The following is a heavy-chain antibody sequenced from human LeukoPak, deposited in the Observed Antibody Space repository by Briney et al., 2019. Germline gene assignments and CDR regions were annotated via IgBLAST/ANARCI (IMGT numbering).Heavy chain of an antibody. CDR1: GGTFSSYA. J-gene: IGHJ3*02. CDR2: IIPIFGTA. CDR3: ARDTPPPWWGSRGEHAFDI. D-gene: IGHD2-21*01. V-gene: IGHV1-69*01. Sequence: SVKVSCKASGGTFSSYAISWVRQAPGQGLEWMGGIIPIFGTANYAQKFQGRVTITADESTSTAYMELSSLGSEDTAVYYCARDTPPPWWGSRGEHAFDIWGQGTMVTVSS.